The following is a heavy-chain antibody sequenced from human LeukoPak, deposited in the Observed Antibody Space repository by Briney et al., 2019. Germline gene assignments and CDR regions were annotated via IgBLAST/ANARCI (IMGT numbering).Heavy chain of an antibody. CDR2: ISRSGSNI. Sequence: GGSLRLSCAASGFTLSSYSMNWVRQAPGKGLEWVSSISRSGSNIYNADSVKGRFTISRDNAKNSLYLQMNSLRAEDTAVYYCAELGITMIGGVWGKGTTVTISS. CDR1: GFTLSSYS. J-gene: IGHJ6*04. V-gene: IGHV3-21*01. D-gene: IGHD3-10*02. CDR3: AELGITMIGGV.